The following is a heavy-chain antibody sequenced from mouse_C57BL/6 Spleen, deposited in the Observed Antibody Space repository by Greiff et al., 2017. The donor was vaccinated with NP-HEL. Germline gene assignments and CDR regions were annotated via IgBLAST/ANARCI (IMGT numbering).Heavy chain of an antibody. D-gene: IGHD1-1*01. Sequence: VQLQQSGAELVKPGASVKMSCKASGYTFTSYWITWVKQRPGQGLEWIGDIYPGSGSTNYNEKFKSKATLTVDTSSSTAYMQLSSLPSEDSAVYYCARWEYYGRTGAIDYWGQGTSVTVSS. CDR3: ARWEYYGRTGAIDY. J-gene: IGHJ4*01. CDR2: IYPGSGST. V-gene: IGHV1-55*01. CDR1: GYTFTSYW.